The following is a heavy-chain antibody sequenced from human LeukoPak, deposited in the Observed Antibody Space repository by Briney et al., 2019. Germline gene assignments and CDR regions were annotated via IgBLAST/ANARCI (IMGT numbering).Heavy chain of an antibody. J-gene: IGHJ5*02. CDR3: ARDLIAARPGWFDP. V-gene: IGHV1-18*01. CDR2: ISAYNGNT. D-gene: IGHD6-6*01. Sequence: ASLKVSPKPSGYTSTTYSTNWVRQTPGQRLEWMGWISAYNGNTNYTQNLQGRVTLTTDTSASTAYMELRSLRSDDTAVYYCARDLIAARPGWFDPWGQGTLVIVSS. CDR1: GYTSTTYS.